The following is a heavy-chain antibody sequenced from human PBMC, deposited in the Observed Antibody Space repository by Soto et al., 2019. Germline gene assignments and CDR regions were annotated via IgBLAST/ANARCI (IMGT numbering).Heavy chain of an antibody. Sequence: GGSLRLSCAASGFTFSSYCMHWVRQAPGKGLEWVAVIWYDGSNKYYADSVKGRFTISRDNSKNTLYLQMNSLRAEDTAVYYCAREGYCSSTSCYAYYFDYWGQGTLVTVSS. D-gene: IGHD2-2*01. CDR2: IWYDGSNK. CDR3: AREGYCSSTSCYAYYFDY. CDR1: GFTFSSYC. V-gene: IGHV3-33*01. J-gene: IGHJ4*02.